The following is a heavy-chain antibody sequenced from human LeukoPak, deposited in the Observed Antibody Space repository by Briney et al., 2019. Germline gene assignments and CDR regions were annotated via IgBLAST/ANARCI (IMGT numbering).Heavy chain of an antibody. CDR2: INHSGST. D-gene: IGHD5-24*01. CDR1: GGSISSYY. V-gene: IGHV4-34*01. J-gene: IGHJ4*02. Sequence: SETLSLTCTVSGGSISSYYWSWIRQPPGKGLEWIGEINHSGSTNYNPSLKSRVTISVDTSKNQFSLKLSSVTAADTAVYYCARLGDGYYDYWGQGTLVTVSS. CDR3: ARLGDGYYDY.